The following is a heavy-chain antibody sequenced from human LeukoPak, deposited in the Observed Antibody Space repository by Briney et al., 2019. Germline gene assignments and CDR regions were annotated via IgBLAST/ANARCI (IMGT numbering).Heavy chain of an antibody. CDR2: SYPRYSDT. CDR1: GYSFTSYW. CDR3: ARLWGITIFGVVPGWFDP. Sequence: GESLKISCKCSGYSFTSYWIGWVRQMPGKGAEWMGISYPRYSDTRYSPSFPRQFTNSAHKSIGTAFLQSSSLKDSDTAMDSCARLWGITIFGVVPGWFDPWGQGNLVTVSS. J-gene: IGHJ5*02. V-gene: IGHV5-51*01. D-gene: IGHD3-3*01.